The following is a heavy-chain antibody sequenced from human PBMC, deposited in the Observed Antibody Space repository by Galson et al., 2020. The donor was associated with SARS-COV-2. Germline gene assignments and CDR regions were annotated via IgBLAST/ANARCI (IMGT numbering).Heavy chain of an antibody. CDR3: ARCDTSGYFGRTCDI. Sequence: ASVKVSCKASGGTFSNYAISWVRQDPGQVLEWMGRIFPMFDTTNYAQRFQGRVTISADKSTSTAYMDLSSLRSEDTAVYYCARCDTSGYFGRTCDIWGQGTMITVSA. J-gene: IGHJ3*02. CDR1: GGTFSNYA. V-gene: IGHV1-69*06. D-gene: IGHD3-22*01. CDR2: IFPMFDTT.